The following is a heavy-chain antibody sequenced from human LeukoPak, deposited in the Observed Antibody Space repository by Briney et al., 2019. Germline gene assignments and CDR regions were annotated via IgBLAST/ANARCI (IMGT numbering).Heavy chain of an antibody. D-gene: IGHD2-2*01. J-gene: IGHJ4*02. CDR3: AKDAPVNIVVVPAANS. V-gene: IGHV3-23*01. CDR2: ISCSGGST. CDR1: GFTFSSYA. Sequence: GGSLRLSCAASGFTFSSYAMSWGRQAPGKGVEWVSAISCSGGSTYYADSVKGRFTISRDNSKNTLYLQMNSLRAEDTAVYYCAKDAPVNIVVVPAANSWGQGTLVTVSS.